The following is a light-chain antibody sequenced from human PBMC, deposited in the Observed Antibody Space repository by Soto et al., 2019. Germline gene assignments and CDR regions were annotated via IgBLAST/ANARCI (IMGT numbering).Light chain of an antibody. CDR1: QSVLYNSNNKNY. Sequence: DIVMTQSPDSLAVSLGERATINCKSSQSVLYNSNNKNYLAWYQQKPGQSPKLLIYWASTRESGVPDRFSGSGSGTDFTLTISSLQAEDVAVYYCLQDYSYPYTFGQGTKLEIK. CDR2: WAS. V-gene: IGKV4-1*01. J-gene: IGKJ2*01. CDR3: LQDYSYPYT.